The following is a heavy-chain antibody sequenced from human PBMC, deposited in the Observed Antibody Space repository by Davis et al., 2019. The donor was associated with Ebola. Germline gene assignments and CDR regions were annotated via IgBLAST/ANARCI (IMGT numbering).Heavy chain of an antibody. CDR2: IYYSGST. V-gene: IGHV4-59*12. Sequence: MPSETLSLTCTVSGGSISSYYWSWIRQPPGKGLEWIGYIYYSGSTNYNPSLKSRVTISVDTSKNQFSLKLSSVTAADTAVYYCARESPYCSGGSCYSGWFDPWGQGTLVTVSS. D-gene: IGHD2-15*01. CDR3: ARESPYCSGGSCYSGWFDP. J-gene: IGHJ5*02. CDR1: GGSISSYY.